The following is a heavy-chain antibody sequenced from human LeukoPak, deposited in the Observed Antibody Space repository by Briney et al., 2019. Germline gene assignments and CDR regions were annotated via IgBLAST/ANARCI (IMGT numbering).Heavy chain of an antibody. CDR1: GGSISGYY. CDR3: ARVNGGTYGDYGRFDP. V-gene: IGHV4-59*01. D-gene: IGHD4-17*01. J-gene: IGHJ5*02. CDR2: IYYLGST. Sequence: PSETLSLTCTVSGGSISGYYWSWIRQPPGKGLEWIGYIYYLGSTNYNPSLKSRVTISVDTSKNQVSLKLSSVTAADTAVYYCARVNGGTYGDYGRFDPWGQGTLVTVSS.